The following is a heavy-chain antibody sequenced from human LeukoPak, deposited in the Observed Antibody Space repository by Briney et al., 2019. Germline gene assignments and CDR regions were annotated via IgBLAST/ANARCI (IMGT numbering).Heavy chain of an antibody. CDR3: ARGRRAMVREGNWFDP. CDR1: GGSFSGYY. J-gene: IGHJ5*02. Sequence: SETLSLTCAVYGGSFSGYYWSWIRQPPGKGLEWIGEINHSGSTNYNPSLKSRVTISVDTSKNQFSLKLSSVTGADTAVYYCARGRRAMVREGNWFDPWGQGTLVTVSS. V-gene: IGHV4-34*01. D-gene: IGHD3-10*01. CDR2: INHSGST.